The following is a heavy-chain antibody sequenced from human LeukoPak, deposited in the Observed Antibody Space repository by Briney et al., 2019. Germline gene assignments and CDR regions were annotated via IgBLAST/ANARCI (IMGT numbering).Heavy chain of an antibody. D-gene: IGHD6-13*01. J-gene: IGHJ5*02. CDR2: IYYIGST. CDR3: ARHRVLYSSPAPFDP. V-gene: IGHV4-59*08. CDR1: GGSINSYY. Sequence: SETLSLTCTVSGGSINSYYWSWIRQPPGKGLEWIGYIYYIGSTNYNPSLTSRVTISVDTSKNQFSLKLSSVTAADTAVYYCARHRVLYSSPAPFDPWGQGTLVTVSS.